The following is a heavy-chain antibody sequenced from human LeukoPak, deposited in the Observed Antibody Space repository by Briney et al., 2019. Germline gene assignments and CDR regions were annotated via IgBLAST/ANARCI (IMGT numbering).Heavy chain of an antibody. J-gene: IGHJ4*02. CDR3: ARDPAAWDY. CDR2: IKEDGSEE. V-gene: IGHV3-7*01. D-gene: IGHD6-13*01. Sequence: QPGGSLRLSCAASTFTFGNYWMSWVRQAPGKGLEWVANIKEDGSEEYYVYSVKGRFTISRDNTKNSLYLQMNSLRAEDTAVYYCARDPAAWDYWGQGTLVTVSS. CDR1: TFTFGNYW.